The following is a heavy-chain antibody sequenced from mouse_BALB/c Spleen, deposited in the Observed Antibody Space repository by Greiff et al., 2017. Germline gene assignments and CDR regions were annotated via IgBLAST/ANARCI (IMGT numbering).Heavy chain of an antibody. J-gene: IGHJ1*01. CDR1: GYTFTDYA. CDR3: ARGGYFDV. Sequence: QVQLKQSGAELVRPGVSVKISCKGSGYTFTDYAMHWVKQSHAKSLEWIGVISTYYGDASYNQKFKGKATMTVDKSSSTAYMELARLTSEDSAIYYCARGGYFDVWGAGTTVTVSS. CDR2: ISTYYGDA. V-gene: IGHV1S137*01.